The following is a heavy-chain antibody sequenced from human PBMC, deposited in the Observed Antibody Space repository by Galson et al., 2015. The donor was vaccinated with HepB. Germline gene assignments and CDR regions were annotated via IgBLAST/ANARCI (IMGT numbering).Heavy chain of an antibody. CDR2: IWYDGSNK. CDR3: ARDHSYNWNLRGDFDY. Sequence: SLRLSCAASGFTFSSYGMHWVRQAPGKGLEWVAVIWYDGSNKYYADSVKGRFTISRDNSKNTLYLQMNSLRAEDTAVYYCARDHSYNWNLRGDFDYWGQGTLVTVSS. J-gene: IGHJ4*02. D-gene: IGHD1-20*01. V-gene: IGHV3-33*01. CDR1: GFTFSSYG.